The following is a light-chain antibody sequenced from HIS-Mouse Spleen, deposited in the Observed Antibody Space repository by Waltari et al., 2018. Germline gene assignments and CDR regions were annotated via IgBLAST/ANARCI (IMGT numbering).Light chain of an antibody. CDR3: SSYAGSNIVV. Sequence: QSALTQPPSASGSPGQPVTISCTGTSSDVGGYNYVSWYQQPPGKAPKLLVYEVSKRPSGVPDRFSGSKSGNTASLTVSGLQAEDEADYYCSSYAGSNIVVFGGGTKLTVL. CDR2: EVS. CDR1: SSDVGGYNY. V-gene: IGLV2-8*01. J-gene: IGLJ2*01.